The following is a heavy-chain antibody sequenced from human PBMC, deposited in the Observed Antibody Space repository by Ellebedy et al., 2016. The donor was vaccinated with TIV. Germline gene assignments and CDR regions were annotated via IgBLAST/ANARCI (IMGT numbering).Heavy chain of an antibody. D-gene: IGHD2-15*01. V-gene: IGHV4-59*08. CDR2: IYYSGST. Sequence: MPGGSLRLSCTVSGGSINGYYWSWVRQPPGKGLDWIGYIYYSGSTNYNPSLKSRVTMSVDTSKNQISLKLRSVTAADTAVYYCARAHPSAYSLFDHWGQGTLVTVSS. CDR1: GGSINGYY. J-gene: IGHJ4*02. CDR3: ARAHPSAYSLFDH.